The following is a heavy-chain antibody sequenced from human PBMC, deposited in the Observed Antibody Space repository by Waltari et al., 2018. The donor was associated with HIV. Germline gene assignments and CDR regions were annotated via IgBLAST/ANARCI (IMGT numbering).Heavy chain of an antibody. CDR1: GGSISSAHW. J-gene: IGHJ5*02. CDR3: AREPMTVGEGHWLDP. CDR2: IHHNRII. D-gene: IGHD3-10*01. Sequence: QVHLHESGPGLVEPSGTLFLTCAVSGGSISSAHWWAWVRQSPGRGLEWIVQIHHNRIINYKPSFKGRVRSLLDKSKNQFFLRLKAVTAADTAVYYCAREPMTVGEGHWLDPWGQGTVVIVSS. V-gene: IGHV4-4*02.